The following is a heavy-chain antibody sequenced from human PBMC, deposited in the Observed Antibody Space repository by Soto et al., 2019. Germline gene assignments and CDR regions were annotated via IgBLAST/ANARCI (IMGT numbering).Heavy chain of an antibody. Sequence: EVQLVESGGGLVQPGRSLRLSCAASGFTFDDYAMHWVRQAPGKGLEWDSGISWNSGSIGYADSVKGRFTISRDNAKNSLNLQINSLRAEDTALYYCAKELSSPFYSNFAYGMDVWGQGTTVTVSS. CDR3: AKELSSPFYSNFAYGMDV. CDR1: GFTFDDYA. J-gene: IGHJ6*02. V-gene: IGHV3-9*01. CDR2: ISWNSGSI. D-gene: IGHD4-4*01.